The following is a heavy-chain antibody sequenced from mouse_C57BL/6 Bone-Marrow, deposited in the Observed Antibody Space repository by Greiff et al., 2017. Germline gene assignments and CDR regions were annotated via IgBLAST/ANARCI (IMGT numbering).Heavy chain of an antibody. CDR1: GFTFSDYY. CDR3: ARDASTVVATGYFDV. J-gene: IGHJ1*03. Sequence: EVKLMESEGGLVQPGSSMKLSCTASGFTFSDYYMAWVRQVPEKGLEWVANINYDGSSTYYLDSLKSRFIISRDNAQNILYLQMSSLKSEDTATYYCARDASTVVATGYFDVWGTGTTVTVSS. CDR2: INYDGSST. D-gene: IGHD1-1*01. V-gene: IGHV5-16*01.